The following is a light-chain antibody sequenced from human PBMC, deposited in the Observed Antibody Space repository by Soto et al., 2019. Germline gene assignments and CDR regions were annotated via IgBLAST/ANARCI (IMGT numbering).Light chain of an antibody. Sequence: QTVVTQEPSLTVSPGGTVTLTCASSTGAVTSGYYPNWFQQKPGQAPMPLIYSTSNKHSWTPARFSGSLLGGEAALTLSGVQPEDEAEYYCLLYYGDAWVFGGGTQLTVL. CDR2: STS. V-gene: IGLV7-43*01. CDR3: LLYYGDAWV. J-gene: IGLJ3*02. CDR1: TGAVTSGYY.